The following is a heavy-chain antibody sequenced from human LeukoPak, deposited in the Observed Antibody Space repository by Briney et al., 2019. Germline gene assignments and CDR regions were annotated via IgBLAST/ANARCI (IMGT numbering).Heavy chain of an antibody. CDR1: GFTFSTYP. D-gene: IGHD6-19*01. Sequence: GGSLRLSCAASGFTFSTYPMNWARQAPGKGLEWVSSISSGSGYIYYADSVKGRFTISRDNAKNSLYLQMNSLRAEDTAVYYCARQKYSSGPDYWGQGTLVTVSS. CDR2: ISSGSGYI. CDR3: ARQKYSSGPDY. V-gene: IGHV3-21*04. J-gene: IGHJ4*02.